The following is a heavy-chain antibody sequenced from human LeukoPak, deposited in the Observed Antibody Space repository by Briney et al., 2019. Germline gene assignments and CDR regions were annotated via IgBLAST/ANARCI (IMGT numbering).Heavy chain of an antibody. V-gene: IGHV1-18*01. CDR2: ISAYNGNT. CDR1: GYTFTSYG. CDR3: AREWVAGHCSSTSCYSIYFDY. D-gene: IGHD2-2*01. Sequence: ASVKVSCKASGYTFTSYGISWVRQAPGQGLEWMGWISAYNGNTNYAQKLQGRVTMTTDTSTSTAYMELRSLRSDDTAVYYCAREWVAGHCSSTSCYSIYFDYWGQGTLVTVSS. J-gene: IGHJ4*02.